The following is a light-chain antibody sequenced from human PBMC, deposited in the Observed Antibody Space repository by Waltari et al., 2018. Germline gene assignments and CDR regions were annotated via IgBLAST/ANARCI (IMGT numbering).Light chain of an antibody. J-gene: IGLJ3*02. CDR3: NSYAGSSSSV. Sequence: QSALTQPASVSGSPGQSIPISCTGTSSDVGFYNYVSWYQQHPGQAPKLMIYDVSERPSGVSNRFSGSKSGNTASLTISGLQAEDEADYYCNSYAGSSSSVFGGGTKLTVL. CDR2: DVS. V-gene: IGLV2-14*01. CDR1: SSDVGFYNY.